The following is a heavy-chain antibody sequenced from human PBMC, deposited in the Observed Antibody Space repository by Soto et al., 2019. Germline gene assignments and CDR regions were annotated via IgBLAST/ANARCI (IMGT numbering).Heavy chain of an antibody. CDR2: INPNSGGT. CDR3: ARGPPITIFGAVIYFYX. CDR1: GYTFTGYY. Sequence: VSLKVSCKASGYTFTGYYMHWVRQAPGQGLEWMGLINPNSGGTNYAQKFQGSVTMTRDTSISTAYMELSRLRSDDTAVYYCARGPPITIFGAVIYFYXWGQVTLVTVSX. J-gene: IGHJ4*02. V-gene: IGHV1-2*02. D-gene: IGHD3-3*01.